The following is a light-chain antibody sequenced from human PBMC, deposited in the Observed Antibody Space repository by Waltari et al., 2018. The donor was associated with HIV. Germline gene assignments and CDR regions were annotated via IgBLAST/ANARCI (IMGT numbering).Light chain of an antibody. V-gene: IGLV2-11*01. CDR1: SSDVGGDHY. CDR2: DVS. J-gene: IGLJ2*01. Sequence: QSALTQPRPVSGSPGQSVTISCTGTSSDVGGDHYVYWYQQHPGQAPKLLIYDVSKRPSGVPDRFSGSKSGNTASLTISGLQSEDEADYYCCSYAGSYTLVFGGGTKLTVL. CDR3: CSYAGSYTLV.